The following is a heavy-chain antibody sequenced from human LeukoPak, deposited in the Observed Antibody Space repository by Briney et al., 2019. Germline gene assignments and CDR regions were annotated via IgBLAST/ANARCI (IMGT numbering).Heavy chain of an antibody. D-gene: IGHD3-10*01. J-gene: IGHJ5*02. V-gene: IGHV4-34*01. Sequence: SETLSLTCAVYGGSFSGYYWSWIRQPPGKGLEWIGEINHSGSTNYNPSLKSLVTISVDTSKNQFSLKLSSVTAADTAVYYCARESRPGRPYGAFDPWGQGTLVTVSS. CDR1: GGSFSGYY. CDR3: ARESRPGRPYGAFDP. CDR2: INHSGST.